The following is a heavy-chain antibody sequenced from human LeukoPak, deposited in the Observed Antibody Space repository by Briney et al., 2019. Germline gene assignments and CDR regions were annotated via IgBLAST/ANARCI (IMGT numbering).Heavy chain of an antibody. CDR3: ARYSSPIN. J-gene: IGHJ4*02. V-gene: IGHV3-48*03. D-gene: IGHD6-13*01. Sequence: GGSLRLSCTASGFTFSSYEMGWVRQAPGKGLEWVSYISSGGRTIDCADSVKGRFTISRDNAKNSLYLQMNSLRADDTAVYYCARYSSPINWGQGALVTVSS. CDR1: GFTFSSYE. CDR2: ISSGGRTI.